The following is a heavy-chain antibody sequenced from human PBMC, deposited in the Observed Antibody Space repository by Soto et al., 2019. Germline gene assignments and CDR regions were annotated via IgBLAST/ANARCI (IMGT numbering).Heavy chain of an antibody. Sequence: SQTLSLPCVISGDSVSSNSFAWNVVRQSPSRGLEWLGRTYYRSRWYNDYAVSVRSRIAINPDTSKNHFSLQLNSVTPDDTAVYYCARSEEDSDYYYYGMDVWGQGTTVTVSS. CDR3: ARSEEDSDYYYYGMDV. CDR1: GDSVSSNSFA. J-gene: IGHJ6*02. CDR2: TYYRSRWYN. V-gene: IGHV6-1*01. D-gene: IGHD2-15*01.